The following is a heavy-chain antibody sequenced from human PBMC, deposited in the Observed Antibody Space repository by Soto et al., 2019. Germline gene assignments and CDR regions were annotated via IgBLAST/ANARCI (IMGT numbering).Heavy chain of an antibody. J-gene: IGHJ4*02. CDR1: GGSVSRVSYY. D-gene: IGHD3-22*01. V-gene: IGHV4-61*01. Sequence: PSETLSLTCNVSGGSVSRVSYYWSWIRQSPGKGLEWIGYVYYSGSTNYNLSLKSRVTISVDTSKNQFSLTLTSVTAADTAVYYCASLSAGYYYDSSGYYFDYWGQGTLVTVSS. CDR3: ASLSAGYYYDSSGYYFDY. CDR2: VYYSGST.